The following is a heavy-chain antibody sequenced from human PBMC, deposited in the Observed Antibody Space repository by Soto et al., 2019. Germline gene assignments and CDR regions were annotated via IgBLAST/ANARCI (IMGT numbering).Heavy chain of an antibody. D-gene: IGHD6-13*01. V-gene: IGHV4-59*08. CDR2: FYYTGIT. CDR1: GGSISNYY. CDR3: ARGLAAEPGRWFDP. Sequence: SETLSLTCTVSGGSISNYYWSWIRQPPGKGLEWIGYFYYTGITNYNPSLKSRISMSVDTSKNQFSLKLSSVTAADTAVYYCARGLAAEPGRWFDPWGQGTLVTVSS. J-gene: IGHJ5*02.